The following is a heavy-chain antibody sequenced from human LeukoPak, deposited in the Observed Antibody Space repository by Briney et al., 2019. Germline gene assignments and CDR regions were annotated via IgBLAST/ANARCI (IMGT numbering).Heavy chain of an antibody. CDR3: ARHARLTVTTFDY. CDR2: IYYSGST. V-gene: IGHV4-39*01. Sequence: SETLSLTCTVSGGSISSSSYYWGWIRQPPGKGLGWIGSIYYSGSTYYNPSLKSRVTISVDTSKNQFSLKLSSVTAADTAVYYCARHARLTVTTFDYWGQGTLVTVSS. D-gene: IGHD4-17*01. J-gene: IGHJ4*02. CDR1: GGSISSSSYY.